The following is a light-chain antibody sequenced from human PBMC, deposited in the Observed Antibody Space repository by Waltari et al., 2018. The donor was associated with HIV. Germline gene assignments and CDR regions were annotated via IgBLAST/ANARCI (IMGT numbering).Light chain of an antibody. CDR1: TGPVGRGHS. CDR3: MLFFRTSYL. Sequence: QSVVTQEPSMTVPPGGTVTLACRSATGPVGRGHSVHWFQQKPGRPPRPLIYSSTTRHPLTPERFSASLVGDRAALTLSNVWPEDQADYYCMLFFRTSYLFGGGTRVTVL. J-gene: IGLJ2*01. V-gene: IGLV7-43*01. CDR2: SST.